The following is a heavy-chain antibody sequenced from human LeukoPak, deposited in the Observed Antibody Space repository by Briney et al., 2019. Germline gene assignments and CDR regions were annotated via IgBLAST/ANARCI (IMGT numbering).Heavy chain of an antibody. CDR2: IYYSGST. D-gene: IGHD2-2*01. CDR3: ARGRAQLPYFDY. CDR1: GGSISSYY. V-gene: IGHV4-59*01. J-gene: IGHJ4*02. Sequence: PSETLSLTCTVSGGSISSYYWSWIRQPPGKGLEWIGYIYYSGSTNHNPSLKSRVTISVDTSKNQFSLKLTSVTAADTAVYYCARGRAQLPYFDYWGQGTLVTVSS.